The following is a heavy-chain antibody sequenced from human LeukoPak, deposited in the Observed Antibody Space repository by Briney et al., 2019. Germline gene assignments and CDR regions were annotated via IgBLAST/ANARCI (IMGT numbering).Heavy chain of an antibody. V-gene: IGHV3-9*01. Sequence: GGSLRLSCGGSGFAFHNYAMHWVRRPPGKGLEGVSAINWNSDTKAYADSVKGRFTISRDRARNSLYLQMDSLRPEDTALSYCAKDTGGNGAYFYAMDVWGQGTSVTVSS. D-gene: IGHD4-23*01. CDR1: GFAFHNYA. CDR3: AKDTGGNGAYFYAMDV. J-gene: IGHJ6*02. CDR2: INWNSDTK.